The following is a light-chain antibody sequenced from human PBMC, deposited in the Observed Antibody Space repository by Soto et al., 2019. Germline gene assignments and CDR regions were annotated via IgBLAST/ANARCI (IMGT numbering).Light chain of an antibody. Sequence: EVVMTQSPATLSVSPGDTATLSCRASQSVSSSLAWYQQKPGQPPRLLMYGASTRATGIPARFSGSGSGTEFTLIISSLQSEDSAVYYCQQYNSWLWTFGQGTKVDIK. J-gene: IGKJ1*01. V-gene: IGKV3-15*01. CDR3: QQYNSWLWT. CDR2: GAS. CDR1: QSVSSS.